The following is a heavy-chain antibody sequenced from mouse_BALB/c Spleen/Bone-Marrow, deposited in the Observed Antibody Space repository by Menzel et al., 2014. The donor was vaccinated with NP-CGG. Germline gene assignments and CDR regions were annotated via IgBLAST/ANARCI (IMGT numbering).Heavy chain of an antibody. CDR1: GFTFSSYT. J-gene: IGHJ3*01. CDR3: ATYYYGSPAWFAY. V-gene: IGHV5-12-2*01. Sequence: EVQLQESGGGLVQAGASLKLSGAASGFTFSSYTMSWVRQTPEKRLEWVAYISNGGGSTYYPDTVKGRFTISRDNAKNTLYLQMSSLKSEDTAMYYCATYYYGSPAWFAYRAQGTLVTV. D-gene: IGHD1-1*01. CDR2: ISNGGGST.